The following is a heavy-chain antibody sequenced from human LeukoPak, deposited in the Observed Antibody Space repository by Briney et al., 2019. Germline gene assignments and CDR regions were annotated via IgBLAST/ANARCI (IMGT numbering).Heavy chain of an antibody. Sequence: GRSLRLSCAASGFTFSSYGMHWVRQAPGKGLEWVAVIWHDGSSKYYADSVKGRVTISRDNSKNTLHLQMNSLRVEDTAVYYCARDFGDPWGQGTLVTVSS. CDR2: IWHDGSSK. V-gene: IGHV3-33*01. CDR3: ARDFGDP. CDR1: GFTFSSYG. D-gene: IGHD3-10*01. J-gene: IGHJ5*02.